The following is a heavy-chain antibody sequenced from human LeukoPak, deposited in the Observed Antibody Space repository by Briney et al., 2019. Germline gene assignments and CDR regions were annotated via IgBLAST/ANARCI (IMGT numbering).Heavy chain of an antibody. V-gene: IGHV4-34*01. CDR2: INHSGST. CDR1: GGSFSSYY. D-gene: IGHD2-2*01. Sequence: PSETLSLTCVVYGGSFSSYYWSWIRQPPGKRLEWIGEINHSGSTNYNPSLKSRVTISVDTSKNQFSLKLSSVTATDTAVYYCARGGYCSSTSCLDYWGQGTLVTVSS. CDR3: ARGGYCSSTSCLDY. J-gene: IGHJ4*02.